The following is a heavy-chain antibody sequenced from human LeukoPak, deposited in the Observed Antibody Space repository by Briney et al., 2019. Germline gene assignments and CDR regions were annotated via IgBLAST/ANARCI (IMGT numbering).Heavy chain of an antibody. J-gene: IGHJ3*02. CDR2: VSNDGNQK. CDR3: AKDRPNYYETSGPLEGDALDI. D-gene: IGHD3-22*01. Sequence: GTSLRLSCAASGFSFSQYAMHWVRQAPGKGLEWVAIVSNDGNQKKYSDSVWDRFTVSRDNSENTVYLQMNNLRLEDTALYFCAKDRPNYYETSGPLEGDALDIWGQGTTVIVSS. CDR1: GFSFSQYA. V-gene: IGHV3-30*18.